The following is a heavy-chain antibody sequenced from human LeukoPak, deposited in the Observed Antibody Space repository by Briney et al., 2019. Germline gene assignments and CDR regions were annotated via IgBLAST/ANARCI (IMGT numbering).Heavy chain of an antibody. D-gene: IGHD3-16*01. CDR2: IIPILGIA. CDR3: AREGLGELTLDC. V-gene: IGHV1-69*04. Sequence: SVKVPCKASGGTFSSYAISWVRQAPGQGLEWMGRIIPILGIANYAQKFQGRVTITADKSTSTAYMELSSLRSEDTAVYYCAREGLGELTLDCWGQGTLVTVSS. CDR1: GGTFSSYA. J-gene: IGHJ4*02.